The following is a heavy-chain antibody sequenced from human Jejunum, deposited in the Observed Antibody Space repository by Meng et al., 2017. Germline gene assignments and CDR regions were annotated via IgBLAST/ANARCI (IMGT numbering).Heavy chain of an antibody. CDR3: ARSPYSGSALPFFDY. V-gene: IGHV4-30-4*01. J-gene: IGHJ4*02. Sequence: QGRVKEAGPVLVKPSQTLSFTCTVSGDSFNSPNYYWSWIRQPPEKGLEWIGYIYYSGSTYYNPSLKSRVSISGDTSNKQFSLKLTSVTAADTAVYYCARSPYSGSALPFFDYWGQGSLVTVSS. D-gene: IGHD1-26*01. CDR1: GDSFNSPNYY. CDR2: IYYSGST.